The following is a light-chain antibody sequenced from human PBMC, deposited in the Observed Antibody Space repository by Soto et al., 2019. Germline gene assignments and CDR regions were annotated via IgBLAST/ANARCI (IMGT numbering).Light chain of an antibody. V-gene: IGKV3D-11*02. CDR2: DAS. CDR3: QQRSNWPPLT. CDR1: QSVSSY. J-gene: IGKJ4*01. Sequence: EIVLTQSPATLSLSPGERATLSCRASQSVSSYLAWYQQKPGQAPRLVIFDASTRATGIPDRFTGRGPGTEFTLTISSLEPEDFAVYYCQQRSNWPPLTFGGGTKVDNK.